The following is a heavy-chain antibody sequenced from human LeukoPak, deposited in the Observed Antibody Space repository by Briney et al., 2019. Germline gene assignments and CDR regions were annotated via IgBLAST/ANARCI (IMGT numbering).Heavy chain of an antibody. D-gene: IGHD1-26*01. CDR2: IKSDGSEK. Sequence: GGSLRLSCAASGFTFSSFWMTWVRQAPGKGLEWVANIKSDGSEKFYVDSVKGRFTISRDNAKNSLYLQMNSLRVEDTAVYYCGRGGRVGASDYWGQGTLVPVPS. V-gene: IGHV3-7*01. CDR3: GRGGRVGASDY. CDR1: GFTFSSFW. J-gene: IGHJ4*02.